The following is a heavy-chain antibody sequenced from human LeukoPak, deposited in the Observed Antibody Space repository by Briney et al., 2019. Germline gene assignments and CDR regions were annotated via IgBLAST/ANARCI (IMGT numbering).Heavy chain of an antibody. CDR3: ARGCSSASCYDYYYYYGMDV. CDR2: INAGNGNT. Sequence: ASVKVSCKASGYTFTSYAMHWVRQAPGQRLEWMGWINAGNGNTKYSQKLQGRVTMTTDTSTSTAYMELRSLRSDDTAVYYCARGCSSASCYDYYYYYGMDVWGQGTTVTVSS. D-gene: IGHD2-2*01. CDR1: GYTFTSYA. V-gene: IGHV1-3*01. J-gene: IGHJ6*02.